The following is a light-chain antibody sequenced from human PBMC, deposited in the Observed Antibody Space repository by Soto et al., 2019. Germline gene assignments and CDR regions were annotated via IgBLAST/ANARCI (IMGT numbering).Light chain of an antibody. V-gene: IGLV2-8*01. CDR1: SVDVGDNY. CDR2: EVT. J-gene: IGLJ1*01. Sequence: QSALVHPPPPPGPPGRPVTFSCTETSVDVGDNYVSWYQQHLGKAPKLIIYEVTLRPSGVPDRFSGSKSGNTASLTVSGLQADDEADYYCSAYAGSNTFVFGTGTKLTVL. CDR3: SAYAGSNTFV.